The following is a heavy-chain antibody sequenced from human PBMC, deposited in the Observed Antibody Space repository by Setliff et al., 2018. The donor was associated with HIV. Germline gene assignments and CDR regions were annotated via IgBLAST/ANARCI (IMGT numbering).Heavy chain of an antibody. D-gene: IGHD6-13*01. CDR2: IISILNVA. Sequence: AASVKVSCKTSRGTFTSYAFTWVRQAPGQGLEWMGGIISILNVATYAQKFQGRVTITADKPTSTDYMELSSLRSEDSAVYYCARVLKGYSSSYEAFDIWGQGTMVTVSS. J-gene: IGHJ3*02. CDR1: RGTFTSYA. CDR3: ARVLKGYSSSYEAFDI. V-gene: IGHV1-69*10.